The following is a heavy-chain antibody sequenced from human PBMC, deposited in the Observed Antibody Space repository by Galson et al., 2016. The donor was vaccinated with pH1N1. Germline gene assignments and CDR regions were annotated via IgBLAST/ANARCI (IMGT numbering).Heavy chain of an antibody. CDR1: GFTFSHYA. D-gene: IGHD4-17*01. J-gene: IGHJ2*01. CDR3: ARDHVYGDYFERFFDL. CDR2: ISYVESNK. Sequence: SLRLSCAASGFTFSHYAMHWVRQAPGKGLEWVAVISYVESNKDYADSVKGRFTVSRDNSKNTLYLQMNSLRAEDTALSYCARDHVYGDYFERFFDLWGRGTLVTVSS. V-gene: IGHV3-30-3*01.